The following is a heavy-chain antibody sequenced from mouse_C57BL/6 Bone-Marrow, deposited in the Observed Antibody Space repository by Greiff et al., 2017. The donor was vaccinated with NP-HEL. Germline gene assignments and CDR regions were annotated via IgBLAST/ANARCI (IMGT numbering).Heavy chain of an antibody. Sequence: EVQRVESGGDLVKPEGSLKLSCAASGFTFSSYGMSWVRQTPDKRLEWVATISSGGSYTYYPDSVKGRFTISRDNAKNTLYLQMSSLKSEDTAMYYCARHTNWDGYFDVWGTGTTVTVSS. D-gene: IGHD4-1*01. CDR2: ISSGGSYT. J-gene: IGHJ1*03. CDR1: GFTFSSYG. CDR3: ARHTNWDGYFDV. V-gene: IGHV5-6*01.